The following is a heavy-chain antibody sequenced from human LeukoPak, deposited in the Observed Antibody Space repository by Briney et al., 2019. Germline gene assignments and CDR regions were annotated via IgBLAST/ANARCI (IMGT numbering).Heavy chain of an antibody. J-gene: IGHJ3*02. CDR1: GFTFSSYS. Sequence: GGSLRLSCAASGFTFSSYSMNWVRQAPGKGLEWVSSISSSSSYIYYADSVKGRFTISRDNAKNSLYLQMNSLRAEDTAVYYCARVYRGGSSSWFGGAFDIWGQGTMVTVSS. V-gene: IGHV3-21*04. D-gene: IGHD6-13*01. CDR2: ISSSSSYI. CDR3: ARVYRGGSSSWFGGAFDI.